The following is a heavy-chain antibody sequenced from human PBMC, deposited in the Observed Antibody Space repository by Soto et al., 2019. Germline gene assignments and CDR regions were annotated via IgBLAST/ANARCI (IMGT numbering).Heavy chain of an antibody. J-gene: IGHJ4*02. CDR1: GFTFSIFG. CDR2: IWYDGSNA. CDR3: ARDKGSSTVVSGISQEGYFDS. Sequence: QEQLVESGGGVVQPGRSLRLSCAASGFTFSIFGMHWVRQAPGKGLEWAAIIWYDGSNAYYADSVRGRFTISRDNSKNTVYLQMNSLRAEDTAVYYCARDKGSSTVVSGISQEGYFDSWGQGTLVTVSS. D-gene: IGHD6-19*01. V-gene: IGHV3-33*01.